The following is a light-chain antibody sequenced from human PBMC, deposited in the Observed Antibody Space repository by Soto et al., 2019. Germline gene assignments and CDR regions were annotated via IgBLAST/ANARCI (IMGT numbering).Light chain of an antibody. CDR3: QQHINWPPCT. Sequence: EMVLTQSPGTLSLSPGERATLSCRASQSVSSYLSCYQQKPVQAPRLLVYDASTTATAIPARFSGSGSGTAFTTPTSSLQSEDFVAYYYQQHINWPPCTFGPGTKVDIK. J-gene: IGKJ3*01. CDR2: DAS. V-gene: IGKV3D-15*01. CDR1: QSVSSY.